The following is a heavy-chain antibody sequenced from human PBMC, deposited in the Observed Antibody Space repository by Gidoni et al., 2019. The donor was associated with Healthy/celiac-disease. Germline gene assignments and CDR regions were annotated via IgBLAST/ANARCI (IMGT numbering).Heavy chain of an antibody. J-gene: IGHJ6*02. D-gene: IGHD2-2*01. Sequence: QVQLVQSGAEVKTPGSSVKVSCKASGGPFSSYAISWVRQAPGQGLEWMGGIIPIFGTANYAQKFQGRVTITADESTSTAYMELSSLRSEDTAVYYCARGLGYCSSTSCYPPGSYYYYGMDVWGQGTTATVSS. V-gene: IGHV1-69*01. CDR3: ARGLGYCSSTSCYPPGSYYYYGMDV. CDR1: GGPFSSYA. CDR2: IIPIFGTA.